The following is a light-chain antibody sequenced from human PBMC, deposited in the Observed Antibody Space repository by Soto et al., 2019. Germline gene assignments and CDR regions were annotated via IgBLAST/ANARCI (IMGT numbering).Light chain of an antibody. CDR1: SSNIGAGYD. CDR3: QSYDSSLSVV. Sequence: QSVLTQPPSVSGAPGQRVTISCTGSSSNIGAGYDEHWYQQLPVTAPKLLIYGNSNRPSGVPDRFSGSKSGTSASLAITGLQAEDEADYYCQSYDSSLSVVFGGGTKLTVL. V-gene: IGLV1-40*01. J-gene: IGLJ3*02. CDR2: GNS.